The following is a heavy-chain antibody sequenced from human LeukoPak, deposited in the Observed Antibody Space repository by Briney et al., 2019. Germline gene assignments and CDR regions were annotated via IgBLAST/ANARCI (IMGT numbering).Heavy chain of an antibody. Sequence: GGSLRLSCAASGFTFSSYGMSWVRQAPGKGLEWVSAISHSGGSTYYADSVKGRFIISRDNSKNTLYLQMNSPRAEDTAVYYCARVGVKEDYWGQGTLVTVSS. CDR2: ISHSGGST. J-gene: IGHJ4*02. CDR1: GFTFSSYG. V-gene: IGHV3-23*01. CDR3: ARVGVKEDY. D-gene: IGHD2-21*01.